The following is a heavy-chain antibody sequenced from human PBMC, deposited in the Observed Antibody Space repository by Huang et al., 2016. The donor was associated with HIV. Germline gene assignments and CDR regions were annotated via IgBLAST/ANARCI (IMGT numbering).Heavy chain of an antibody. D-gene: IGHD6-6*01. Sequence: QLQLVQSGAEVKKSGASVKVSCKSSGYTFTGHYIHWVRQSTGQGREWIEGCGTEVGDTKGAPNIRFRFAMTRDTSVRAADRELSILTSDAMAVFFCTRGPRSLAVPRGLVVWGQGTPVTISS. V-gene: IGHV1-2*02. CDR2: CGTEVGDT. CDR3: TRGPRSLAVPRGLVV. CDR1: GYTFTGHY. J-gene: IGHJ6*01.